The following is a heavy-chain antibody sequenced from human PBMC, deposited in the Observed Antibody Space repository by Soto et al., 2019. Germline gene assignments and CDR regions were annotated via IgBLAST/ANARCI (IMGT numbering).Heavy chain of an antibody. V-gene: IGHV3-23*01. CDR2: ISGGGTGT. Sequence: EVQLLQSGGGLVQPGGSLRLSCAVSGFTFSNYAMHWVRQAPGKGLEWVSSISGGGTGTYSADSVKGRFTISSDRSTKSVFLQMSSLRTEDTAVYYCAKGHFHDDVGTWLANQAFDYWGQGNLVTVSS. CDR1: GFTFSNYA. D-gene: IGHD3-3*02. CDR3: AKGHFHDDVGTWLANQAFDY. J-gene: IGHJ4*02.